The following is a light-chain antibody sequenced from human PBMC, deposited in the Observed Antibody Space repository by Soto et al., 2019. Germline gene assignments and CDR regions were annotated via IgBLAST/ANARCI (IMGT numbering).Light chain of an antibody. Sequence: QLVLTQSPSASASLGASVKLTCTLSSGHSSYSIAWHQQQPEKGPRYLMILNSAGSYTKGDGIPDRFSGSSSGADRYLTISSLQSEDEADYYCQTWGTGIQVFGGGTKVTVL. CDR2: LNSAGSY. CDR1: SGHSSYS. J-gene: IGLJ2*01. V-gene: IGLV4-69*01. CDR3: QTWGTGIQV.